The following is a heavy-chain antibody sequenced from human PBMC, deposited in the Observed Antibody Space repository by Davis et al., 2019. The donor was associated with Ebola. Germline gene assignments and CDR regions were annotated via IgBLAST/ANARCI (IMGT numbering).Heavy chain of an antibody. V-gene: IGHV1-69*04. J-gene: IGHJ4*02. D-gene: IGHD1-26*01. CDR2: IIPILGIA. CDR1: GGTFSSYA. CDR3: ARDPRGGSYFDY. Sequence: AASVKVSCKASGGTFSSYAISWVRQAPGQGLEWMGRIIPILGIANYAQKFQGRVTITADESTSTAYMELSSLRSEDTAVYYCARDPRGGSYFDYWGQGTLVTVSS.